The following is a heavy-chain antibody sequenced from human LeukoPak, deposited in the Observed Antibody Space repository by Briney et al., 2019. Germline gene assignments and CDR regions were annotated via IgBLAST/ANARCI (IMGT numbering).Heavy chain of an antibody. CDR1: GFTFSSYA. CDR2: ISGSGGST. J-gene: IGHJ4*02. D-gene: IGHD2-2*02. Sequence: GGSLRLSCAASGFTFSSYAMSWVRQAPGKGLEWVSAISGSGGSTYYADSVKGRSTISRDNSKNTLYLQMNSLRAEDTAVYYCAKTQAPIVVVPAAIDYWGQGTLVTVSS. V-gene: IGHV3-23*01. CDR3: AKTQAPIVVVPAAIDY.